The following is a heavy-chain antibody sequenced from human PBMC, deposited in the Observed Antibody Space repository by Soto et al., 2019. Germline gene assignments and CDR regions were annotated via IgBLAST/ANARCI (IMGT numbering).Heavy chain of an antibody. J-gene: IGHJ5*02. Sequence: SETLSLTCAVSGGSISSGGYSWSWIRQPPGKGLEWIGYIYHSGSTYYNPSLKSRVTISVDRSKNQFSLKLSSVTAADTAVYYCAREELGYCSGGSCPGGWLDPGGQFTRVTVSS. V-gene: IGHV4-30-2*01. D-gene: IGHD2-15*01. CDR1: GGSISSGGYS. CDR3: AREELGYCSGGSCPGGWLDP. CDR2: IYHSGST.